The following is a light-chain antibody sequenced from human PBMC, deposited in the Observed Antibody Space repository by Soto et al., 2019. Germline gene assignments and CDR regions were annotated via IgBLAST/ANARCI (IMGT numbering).Light chain of an antibody. V-gene: IGKV4-1*01. J-gene: IGKJ4*01. CDR2: WAS. CDR3: QQYYIFPLT. Sequence: DIVMTQSPDSLAVSLGERATINCKSSQSVFYSSNNKNYLAWYQQKPGQPPKLLIYWASTRKSGVPDRFSGSRSGTDFSLTITGLQDEDVAVYYCQQYYIFPLTLGGGTKVEIK. CDR1: QSVFYSSNNKNY.